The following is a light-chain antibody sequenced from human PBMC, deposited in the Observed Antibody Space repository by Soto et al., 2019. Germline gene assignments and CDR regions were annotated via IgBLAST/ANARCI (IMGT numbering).Light chain of an antibody. V-gene: IGLV1-44*01. J-gene: IGLJ1*01. CDR1: NSNIGRNT. CDR3: ASWDDGLTGYV. CDR2: RNN. Sequence: QSGLTQPPSSSGTPEQKVTISCSGNNSNIGRNTVNWYQQLPGTAPKLLIYRNNQRPSGVPDRFSGSKSGTSASLAISGLQSDDESDYYCASWDDGLTGYVFGTGTKVTVL.